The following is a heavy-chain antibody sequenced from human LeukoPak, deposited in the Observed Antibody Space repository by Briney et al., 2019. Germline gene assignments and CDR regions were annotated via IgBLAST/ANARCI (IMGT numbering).Heavy chain of an antibody. CDR2: IHCSGRT. CDR1: GGSISSYY. CDR3: ARPSHCGANCYYYFDS. D-gene: IGHD2-21*01. Sequence: SETLSLTCTVSGGSISSYYWSWIRQPPGKGLEWIGYIHCSGRTSYNSSLKSRVTMSLDASKSQFSLKLTSVSAADTAVYYCARPSHCGANCYYYFDSWGQGTLVTVSS. V-gene: IGHV4-59*01. J-gene: IGHJ4*02.